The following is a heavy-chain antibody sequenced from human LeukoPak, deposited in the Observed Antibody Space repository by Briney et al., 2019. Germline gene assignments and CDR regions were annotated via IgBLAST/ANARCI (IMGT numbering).Heavy chain of an antibody. CDR3: ARGQTTVTN. D-gene: IGHD4-17*01. V-gene: IGHV3-7*03. J-gene: IGHJ4*02. Sequence: PGGSLRLSCAASGFTFSSYWMSWFRRAPGKGLEWVANIKQDGSEKYYVDSVKGRFTISIDNAKNSLYLQMNSLRAEDTAVYFCARGQTTVTNWGQGTLVTVSS. CDR2: IKQDGSEK. CDR1: GFTFSSYW.